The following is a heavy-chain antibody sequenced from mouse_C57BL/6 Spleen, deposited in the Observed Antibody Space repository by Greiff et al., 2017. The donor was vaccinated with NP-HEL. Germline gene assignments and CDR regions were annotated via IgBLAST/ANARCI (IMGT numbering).Heavy chain of an antibody. V-gene: IGHV1-18*01. CDR2: INPNNGGT. D-gene: IGHD1-1*01. CDR1: GYTFTDYN. Sequence: VQLQQSGPELVKPGASVKIPCKASGYTFTDYNMDWLKRSMGKSLRWFGDINPNNGGTISNQKFKGKATLTVDKSSSTAYMELRSLTSEDTAVYYCAREATTVVEGAGAFDYWGQGTTLTVSS. CDR3: AREATTVVEGAGAFDY. J-gene: IGHJ2*01.